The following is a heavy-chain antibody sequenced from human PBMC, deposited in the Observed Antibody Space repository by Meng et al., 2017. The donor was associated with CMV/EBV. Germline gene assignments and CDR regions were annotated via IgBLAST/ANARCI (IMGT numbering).Heavy chain of an antibody. Sequence: VQVQQGGAGLLKPSETLSLPGAVYGGSFSGYYWSWIRQPPGKGLEWIGEINHSGSTNYNPSLKSRVTISVDTSKNQFSLKLSSVTAADTAAYYCARGGNWFDPWGQGTLVTVSS. CDR3: ARGGNWFDP. CDR1: GGSFSGYY. CDR2: INHSGST. J-gene: IGHJ5*02. V-gene: IGHV4-34*01.